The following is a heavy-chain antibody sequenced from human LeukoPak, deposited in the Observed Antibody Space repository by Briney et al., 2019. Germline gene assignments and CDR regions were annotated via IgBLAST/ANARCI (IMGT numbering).Heavy chain of an antibody. CDR1: GGSISSGAYY. CDR2: IYSSGST. V-gene: IGHV4-61*02. CDR3: ARVSIAAADYFDY. J-gene: IGHJ4*02. D-gene: IGHD6-13*01. Sequence: SETLSLTCTVSGGSISSGAYYWSWIRQPAGTGLEWIGRIYSSGSTNYNPSLKSRVIISVDMSKNQCSLKLSSVTAADTAVYYCARVSIAAADYFDYWGPGTLVTISS.